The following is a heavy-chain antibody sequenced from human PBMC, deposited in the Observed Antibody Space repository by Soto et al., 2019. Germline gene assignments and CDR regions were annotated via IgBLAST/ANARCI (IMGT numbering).Heavy chain of an antibody. Sequence: GGSLRLSCAASGFTFNPHWMSWVRQAPGKGLEWVAHTKPDGSGKYYVDSARGRFTISRDNARNSLYLQMNSLRADDTALYYCVAWGTSTSNPWGQGTLVTV. CDR1: GFTFNPHW. V-gene: IGHV3-7*01. CDR2: TKPDGSGK. J-gene: IGHJ5*02. D-gene: IGHD1-1*01. CDR3: VAWGTSTSNP.